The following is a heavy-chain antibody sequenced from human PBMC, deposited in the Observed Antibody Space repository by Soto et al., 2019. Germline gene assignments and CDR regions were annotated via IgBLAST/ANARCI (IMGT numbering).Heavy chain of an antibody. J-gene: IGHJ2*01. CDR3: ARTTMTTVYWYFDL. CDR1: GFTFSDYY. Sequence: QVQLVESGGGLVKPGGSLRLSCAASGFTFSDYYMSWIRQAPGKGLEWVPYISSSSSYTNYADSVKGRFTISRDNAKNSLYLQMNSLRAEDTAVYYCARTTMTTVYWYFDLWGRGTLVTVSS. D-gene: IGHD4-17*01. V-gene: IGHV3-11*05. CDR2: ISSSSSYT.